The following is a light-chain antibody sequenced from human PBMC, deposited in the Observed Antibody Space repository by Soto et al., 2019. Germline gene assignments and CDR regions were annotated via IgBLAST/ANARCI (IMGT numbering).Light chain of an antibody. CDR2: DAS. CDR1: QSVGDY. Sequence: TVLTQAPATLSLSPGERASLSCRASQSVGDYLAWYQQKPGQAPRLLIYDASNRAAGVPYRFRGSGSGTDFTLTISSVEPEDFGVYYCQQRSDWPPIPLGQGTRLDSK. V-gene: IGKV3-11*01. CDR3: QQRSDWPPIP. J-gene: IGKJ5*01.